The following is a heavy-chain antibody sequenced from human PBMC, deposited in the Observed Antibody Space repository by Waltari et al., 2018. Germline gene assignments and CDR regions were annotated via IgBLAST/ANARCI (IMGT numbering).Heavy chain of an antibody. Sequence: EGQLVESGGDLVQPGGSLLLSCAASGFTFSNFFMHWVRQAPGKGLEWVSRIKTDGSGTTYADSVQGRFTISRDNAKNTLYLQMNSLRAEDSAIYYCANHRPGGLGMEVWGPGTTVTVSS. CDR1: GFTFSNFF. CDR2: IKTDGSGT. V-gene: IGHV3-74*03. CDR3: ANHRPGGLGMEV. J-gene: IGHJ6*02. D-gene: IGHD2-15*01.